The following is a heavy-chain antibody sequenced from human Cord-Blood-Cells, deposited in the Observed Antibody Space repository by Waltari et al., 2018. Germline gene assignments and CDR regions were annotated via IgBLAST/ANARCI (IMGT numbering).Heavy chain of an antibody. J-gene: IGHJ6*02. D-gene: IGHD3-10*01. Sequence: QLQLQESGPGLVKPSETLSLTCNVSGGSISSRSYYWGWIRQPPGKGLEWIGSIYYSGSTYYNPSLKSRVTISVDTSKNQFSLKLSSVTAADTAVYYCARYGSGSSYYYYYGMDVWGQGTTVTVSS. V-gene: IGHV4-39*01. CDR3: ARYGSGSSYYYYYGMDV. CDR1: GGSISSRSYY. CDR2: IYYSGST.